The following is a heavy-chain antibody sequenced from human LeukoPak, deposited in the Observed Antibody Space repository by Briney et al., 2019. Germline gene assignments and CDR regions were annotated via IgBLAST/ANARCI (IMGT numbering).Heavy chain of an antibody. D-gene: IGHD1-26*01. Sequence: PGGSLRLSCAASGFTFSGYNMNWVRQAPGKGLEWVSYITSSSSAIYYADSVKGRFTISRDNAKNSLYLQMNSLRAEDTAVYYCARVRGSYHFDYWGQGTLVTVSS. J-gene: IGHJ4*02. CDR1: GFTFSGYN. CDR2: ITSSSSAI. V-gene: IGHV3-48*01. CDR3: ARVRGSYHFDY.